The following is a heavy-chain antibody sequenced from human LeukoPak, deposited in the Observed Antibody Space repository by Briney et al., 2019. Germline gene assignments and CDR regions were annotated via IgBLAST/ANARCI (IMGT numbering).Heavy chain of an antibody. V-gene: IGHV4-39*01. Sequence: PSETLSLTCTVSGGSISSSSYYWGWIRQPPGKGLEWIGSIYYSRSTYYNPSLKSRVTISVDTSKNQFSLKLSSVTAADTAVYYCARLMVATPDYWGQGTLVTVSS. D-gene: IGHD5-12*01. CDR1: GGSISSSSYY. CDR3: ARLMVATPDY. CDR2: IYYSRST. J-gene: IGHJ4*02.